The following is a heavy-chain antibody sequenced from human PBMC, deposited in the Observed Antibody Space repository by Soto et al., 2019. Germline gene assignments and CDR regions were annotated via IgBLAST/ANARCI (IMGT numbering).Heavy chain of an antibody. CDR1: GGTFSNSA. Sequence: EASVKVSCKASGGTFSNSAIAWVRQAPGQGLEWLGMIIPIFTTTNYAQKFKDRLTISADGSTSTAYMELSGLKSEDTAVYFCARPSGLFRQYSALVDNWGQGTLVTVSS. CDR3: ARPSGLFRQYSALVDN. J-gene: IGHJ1*01. V-gene: IGHV1-69*13. D-gene: IGHD5-12*01. CDR2: IIPIFTTT.